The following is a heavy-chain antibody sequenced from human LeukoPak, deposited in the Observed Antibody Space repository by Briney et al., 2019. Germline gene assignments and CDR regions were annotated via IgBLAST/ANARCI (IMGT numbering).Heavy chain of an antibody. J-gene: IGHJ4*02. Sequence: GGSLRLSCSASGFIFSSYWMSWVRQAPGKGLEWVANVNYDGSEKYYVDSVKGRFTISRDNARNALYLQMNSLRVDDTAVYYCARVSVGATNYFDFWGQGTLVTVSS. V-gene: IGHV3-7*04. CDR2: VNYDGSEK. D-gene: IGHD1-26*01. CDR1: GFIFSSYW. CDR3: ARVSVGATNYFDF.